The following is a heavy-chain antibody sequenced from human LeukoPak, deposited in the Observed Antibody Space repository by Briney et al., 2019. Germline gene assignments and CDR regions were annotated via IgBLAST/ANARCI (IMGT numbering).Heavy chain of an antibody. Sequence: PGGSLRLSCAASGFTFSSYSMNWVRQAPGKGLEWVSGISWNSGSIGYADSVKGRFTISRDNAKNSQYLQMNSLRAGDTAVYYCARAAYSSTWYSRYFDLWGRGTLVTVSS. D-gene: IGHD6-13*01. CDR2: ISWNSGSI. J-gene: IGHJ2*01. CDR1: GFTFSSYS. V-gene: IGHV3-48*04. CDR3: ARAAYSSTWYSRYFDL.